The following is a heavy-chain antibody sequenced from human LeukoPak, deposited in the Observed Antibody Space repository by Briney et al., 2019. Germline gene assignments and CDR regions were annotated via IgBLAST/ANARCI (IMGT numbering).Heavy chain of an antibody. Sequence: GGSLRLSCAASGFTVSSNYMSWVRQAPGKGLEWVSVIYSGGSTYYADSVKGRFTISRDNSKNTLYLQMNSLRAEDTAVYYCAKSLTMTTRIHSIDLRGQGTLVTVSS. J-gene: IGHJ4*02. CDR3: AKSLTMTTRIHSIDL. CDR1: GFTVSSNY. D-gene: IGHD4-17*01. CDR2: IYSGGST. V-gene: IGHV3-53*01.